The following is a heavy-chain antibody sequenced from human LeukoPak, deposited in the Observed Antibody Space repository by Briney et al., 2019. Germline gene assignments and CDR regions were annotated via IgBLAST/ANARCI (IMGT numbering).Heavy chain of an antibody. D-gene: IGHD5-12*01. V-gene: IGHV3-23*01. J-gene: IGHJ6*02. CDR3: AKDRGYDFSYGRDD. CDR2: VSGSGGTT. Sequence: PGGSLTLSCAASGFVFSSYAMSWVRQAPGKGPQWLSSVSGSGGTTFFADSVKGRFTISRDNSKNTMYLQMSSLRVDDTAVYFCAKDRGYDFSYGRDDWGQGTTVIVSS. CDR1: GFVFSSYA.